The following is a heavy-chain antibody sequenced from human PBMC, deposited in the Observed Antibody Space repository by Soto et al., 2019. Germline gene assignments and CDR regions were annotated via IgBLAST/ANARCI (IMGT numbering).Heavy chain of an antibody. CDR3: ARAAGLLNYYYDMDV. CDR2: SYQSGST. CDR1: GGSISSSNW. D-gene: IGHD6-19*01. J-gene: IGHJ6*03. V-gene: IGHV4-4*02. Sequence: QVQLQESGPGLVKPSGTLSLTCGVSGGSISSSNWWSWVRQSPGKGLEWIGESYQSGSTNYNPSLKSRVTISVDKSKNQFSLKLRSVTAADTAVYYCARAAGLLNYYYDMDVWGKGTTVTVSS.